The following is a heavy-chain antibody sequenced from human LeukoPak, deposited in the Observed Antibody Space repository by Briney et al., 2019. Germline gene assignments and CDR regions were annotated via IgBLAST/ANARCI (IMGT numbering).Heavy chain of an antibody. V-gene: IGHV3-23*01. CDR1: GFTFSSYW. CDR3: ASVGLITMVRGVIDY. CDR2: ISGSGGST. D-gene: IGHD3-10*01. J-gene: IGHJ4*02. Sequence: GGSLRLSCAASGFTFSSYWMHWVRQAPGKGLEWVSAISGSGGSTYYADSVKGRFTISRDNSKNTLYLQMNSLRAEDTAVYYCASVGLITMVRGVIDYWGQGTLVTVSS.